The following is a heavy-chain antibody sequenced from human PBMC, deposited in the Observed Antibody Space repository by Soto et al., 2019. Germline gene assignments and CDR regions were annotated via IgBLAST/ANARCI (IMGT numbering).Heavy chain of an antibody. J-gene: IGHJ4*02. V-gene: IGHV2-5*02. CDR3: AHRLYDSSGYSFDY. CDR2: IYWDDDK. D-gene: IGHD3-22*01. Sequence: QITLKESGPTLVKPTQTLTLTCTFSGFSLSTSGVGVAWIRQPPGKALEWLALIYWDDDKRYSPSLKNRLTVTKDTSKNQVVLIMPNMDPVDTATYYFAHRLYDSSGYSFDYWGQGTLVTVSS. CDR1: GFSLSTSGVG.